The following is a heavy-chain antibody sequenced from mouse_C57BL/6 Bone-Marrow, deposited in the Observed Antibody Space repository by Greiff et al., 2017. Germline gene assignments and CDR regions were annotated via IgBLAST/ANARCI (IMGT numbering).Heavy chain of an antibody. CDR1: GYALSSYW. Sequence: VQLQQSGAELVKPGASVKISCKASGYALSSYWMNWVKQRPGKGLEWIGKIYPGDGDTKYTGKFQGQATLTADTSSSTAYMQRSSLTSEDAAVYFCAKSYYWYFDVWGTGTTVTVSS. D-gene: IGHD1-3*01. CDR3: AKSYYWYFDV. J-gene: IGHJ1*03. CDR2: IYPGDGDT. V-gene: IGHV1-80*01.